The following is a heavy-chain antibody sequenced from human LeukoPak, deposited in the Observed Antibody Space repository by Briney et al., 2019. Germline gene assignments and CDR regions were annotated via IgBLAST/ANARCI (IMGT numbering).Heavy chain of an antibody. J-gene: IGHJ4*02. CDR2: IIPMFATT. V-gene: IGHV1-69*13. CDR3: ASQYDFWSGYYFDY. Sequence: SVKVSCKASGGTFSRYAISWVRQAPGQGLEWMGGIIPMFATTNYAQQFQGRVTITADESTSTAYMELSSLRSEDTAVYYCASQYDFWSGYYFDYWGQGTLVTVSS. CDR1: GGTFSRYA. D-gene: IGHD3-3*01.